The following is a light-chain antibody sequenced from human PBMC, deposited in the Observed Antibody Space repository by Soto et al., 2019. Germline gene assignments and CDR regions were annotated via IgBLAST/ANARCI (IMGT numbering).Light chain of an antibody. V-gene: IGKV1-33*01. Sequence: DIQMTQSPSSLSASVGDRDTITCQASQDISNYLNWYQQKPGKAPKLLIYDASNLETGVPSRFSGSGSGTDFTFTISSLQPEDIATYYCQQYDNLSLTFGGGTKVEIK. CDR2: DAS. CDR1: QDISNY. CDR3: QQYDNLSLT. J-gene: IGKJ4*01.